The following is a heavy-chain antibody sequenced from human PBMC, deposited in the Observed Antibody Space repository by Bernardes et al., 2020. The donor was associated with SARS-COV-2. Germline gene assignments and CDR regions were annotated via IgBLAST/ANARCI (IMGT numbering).Heavy chain of an antibody. CDR1: GDSISRGAYF. CDR2: IYSSGRI. J-gene: IGHJ3*01. CDR3: AAVKVEEAASAAVDV. V-gene: IGHV4-61*09. D-gene: IGHD2-15*01. Sequence: SETLSLTCSVSGDSISRGAYFWTWIRQSAEKGLESIAHIYSSGRIDYNPSLRGRVTISLDTSKNQLSLNLRSVTAADTAVYYCAAVKVEEAASAAVDVWGRGTMVTVSS.